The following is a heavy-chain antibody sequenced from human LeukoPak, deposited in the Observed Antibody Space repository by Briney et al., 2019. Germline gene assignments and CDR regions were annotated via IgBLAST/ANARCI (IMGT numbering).Heavy chain of an antibody. CDR1: GFTFSAYA. J-gene: IGHJ4*02. CDR2: IGGRGVST. V-gene: IGHV3-23*01. Sequence: GGSLRLSCAASGFTFSAYAMSWVRQAPGKGLEWVSAIGGRGVSTSYADSVRGRFTISRDNSKNTLYLQMNSLRAEDTAVYYCAKAASGNWNDVSDYWGQGTLVTVSS. D-gene: IGHD1-1*01. CDR3: AKAASGNWNDVSDY.